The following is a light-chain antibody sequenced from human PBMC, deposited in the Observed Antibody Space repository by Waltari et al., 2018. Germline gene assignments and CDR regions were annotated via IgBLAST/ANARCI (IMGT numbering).Light chain of an antibody. Sequence: EIVLTQSPGTLSLSPGEGATLSCRASQSLTSTFLAWYQQRPGQAPRLLIYGESRRATGIPDRFSGSGSGTHFTLTISRLEPEDFAVYYCQQYGTSPWTFGQGTKVEIK. CDR2: GES. J-gene: IGKJ1*01. CDR3: QQYGTSPWT. V-gene: IGKV3-20*01. CDR1: QSLTSTF.